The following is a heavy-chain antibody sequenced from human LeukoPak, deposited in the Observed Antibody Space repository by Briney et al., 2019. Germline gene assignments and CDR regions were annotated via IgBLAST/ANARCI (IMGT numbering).Heavy chain of an antibody. J-gene: IGHJ4*02. D-gene: IGHD6-13*01. CDR3: ARGAEAETSPLDF. CDR1: GYIFSDYY. CDR2: INPKSGAA. V-gene: IGHV1-2*02. Sequence: ASVKVSCKASGYIFSDYYMHWVRQAPGQGLEWVGWINPKSGAADYAQQFRGRVTMTRDTSINTDYMEMKRVTSDDTAVYYCARGAEAETSPLDFWGQGTLVIVS.